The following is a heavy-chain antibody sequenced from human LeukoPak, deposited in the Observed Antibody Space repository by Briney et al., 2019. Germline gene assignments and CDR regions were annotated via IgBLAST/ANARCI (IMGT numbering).Heavy chain of an antibody. CDR2: ISTNSGDT. V-gene: IGHV1-2*02. Sequence: ASVKVSRKTSGYTFTADYLYWVRQAPGLGLEWMGWISTNSGDTRYADKFQGRVTMTRDKSISTAYMELSRLRSDDTAMYFCARLRVRKFDYRGQGTPVTVSS. J-gene: IGHJ4*02. CDR1: GYTFTADY. CDR3: ARLRVRKFDY. D-gene: IGHD1-14*01.